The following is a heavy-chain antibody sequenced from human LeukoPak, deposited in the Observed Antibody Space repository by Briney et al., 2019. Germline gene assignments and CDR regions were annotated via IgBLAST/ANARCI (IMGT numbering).Heavy chain of an antibody. D-gene: IGHD1-1*01. Sequence: PGGSLRLSCAASGFSFNDYAMRWVRQAPGKGLEWVSGITWNSNGIAYADSVKGRFTISRDNAKNSLYVQIDSLRPEDTAFYYCAKDKGKTGTGTIDSWGQGTLVTVSS. CDR1: GFSFNDYA. V-gene: IGHV3-9*01. CDR2: ITWNSNGI. J-gene: IGHJ4*02. CDR3: AKDKGKTGTGTIDS.